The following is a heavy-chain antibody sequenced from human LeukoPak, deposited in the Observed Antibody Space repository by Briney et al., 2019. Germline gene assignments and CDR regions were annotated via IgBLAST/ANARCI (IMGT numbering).Heavy chain of an antibody. J-gene: IGHJ6*02. CDR1: GYTFTSYD. Sequence: ASVKVSCKASGYTFTSYDINWVRQATGQGLEWMGWMNPNSGNTGYAQKFQGRVTMTRNTSISTAYMELSSLRSEDTAVYYCARGAFWGGYYYYYYYGMDVWGQGTTVTVSS. CDR3: ARGAFWGGYYYYYYYGMDV. D-gene: IGHD3-3*01. CDR2: MNPNSGNT. V-gene: IGHV1-8*01.